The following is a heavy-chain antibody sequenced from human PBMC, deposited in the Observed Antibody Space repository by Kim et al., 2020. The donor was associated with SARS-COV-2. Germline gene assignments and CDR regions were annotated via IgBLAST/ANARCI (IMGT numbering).Heavy chain of an antibody. J-gene: IGHJ1*01. V-gene: IGHV1-3*04. CDR3: ARGGPFSGSGCPFSF. D-gene: IGHD3-10*01. Sequence: ASVKVSCKASGYIFSKNGIDWVRQAPGQSLEWMGWINIADGNTEYSEKFYDRLTITRDTSASASYLELSSLTSEDTAVYYCARGGPFSGSGCPFSFWCQG. CDR2: INIADGNT. CDR1: GYIFSKNG.